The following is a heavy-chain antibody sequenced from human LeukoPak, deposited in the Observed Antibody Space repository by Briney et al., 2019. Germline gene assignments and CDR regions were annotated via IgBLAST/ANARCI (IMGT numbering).Heavy chain of an antibody. CDR1: GFTFSNYA. CDR2: ISSRGDST. Sequence: GGSLRLSCAASGFTFSNYAMSWVRQVPGRGLEWVSTISSRGDSTYYADSVKGRFTISRDNSKNTLYLQMNSLRAEDTAVYYCAKQGTPLLWFGEAFDYWGQGTLVTVSS. D-gene: IGHD3-10*01. V-gene: IGHV3-23*01. CDR3: AKQGTPLLWFGEAFDY. J-gene: IGHJ4*02.